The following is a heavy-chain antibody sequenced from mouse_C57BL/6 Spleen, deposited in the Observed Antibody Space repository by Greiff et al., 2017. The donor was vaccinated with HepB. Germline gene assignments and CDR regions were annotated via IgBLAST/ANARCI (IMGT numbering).Heavy chain of an antibody. D-gene: IGHD2-4*01. V-gene: IGHV1-39*01. Sequence: VQLKESGPELVKPGASVKISCKASGYSFTDYYMNWVKQSNGKSLEWIGVINPNYGTTSYNQKFKGKATLTVDQSSSTAYMQLNSLTSEDSAVYYCARWEPYDYDEGFAYWGQGTLVTVSA. CDR1: GYSFTDYY. J-gene: IGHJ3*01. CDR3: ARWEPYDYDEGFAY. CDR2: INPNYGTT.